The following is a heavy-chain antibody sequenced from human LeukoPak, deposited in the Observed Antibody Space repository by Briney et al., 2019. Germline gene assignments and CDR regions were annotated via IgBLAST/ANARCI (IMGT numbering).Heavy chain of an antibody. CDR2: IYYSGST. CDR1: GGSISSYY. Sequence: SETLSLTCTVSGGSISSYYWSWIRQPPGKGLEWIGYIYYSGSTNYNPSLKSRVTISVDTSKNQFSLKLSSVTAADTAVYYCALIPADCSSTSCYTFDYWGQGTLVTVSS. J-gene: IGHJ4*02. D-gene: IGHD2-2*02. CDR3: ALIPADCSSTSCYTFDY. V-gene: IGHV4-59*01.